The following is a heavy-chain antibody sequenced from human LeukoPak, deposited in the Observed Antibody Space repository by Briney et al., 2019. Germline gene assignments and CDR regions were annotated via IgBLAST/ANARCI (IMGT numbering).Heavy chain of an antibody. Sequence: SETLSLTCTVSGGSISSGSYYWSWIRQPPGKGLEWIGYIYYSGSTNYNPSLKSRVTISVDTSKNQFSLKLSSVTAADTAVYYCARDYGFGYWGQGTLVTVSS. CDR2: IYYSGST. CDR3: ARDYGFGY. CDR1: GGSISSGSYY. V-gene: IGHV4-61*01. D-gene: IGHD4-17*01. J-gene: IGHJ4*02.